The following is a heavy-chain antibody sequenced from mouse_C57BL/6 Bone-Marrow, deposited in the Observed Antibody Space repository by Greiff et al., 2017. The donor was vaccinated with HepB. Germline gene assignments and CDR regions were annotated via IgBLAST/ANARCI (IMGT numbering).Heavy chain of an antibody. V-gene: IGHV1-5*01. CDR2: IYPGNSDT. CDR1: GYTFTSYW. J-gene: IGHJ2*01. CDR3: TREGLYYGSSEAFDY. D-gene: IGHD1-1*01. Sequence: EVQLQQSGTVLARPGASVKMSCKTSGYTFTSYWMHWVKQRPGQGLEWIGAIYPGNSDTSYNQKFKGKANLTAVTSASTAYMELSSLTNEDSAVYYCTREGLYYGSSEAFDYWGQGTTLTVSS.